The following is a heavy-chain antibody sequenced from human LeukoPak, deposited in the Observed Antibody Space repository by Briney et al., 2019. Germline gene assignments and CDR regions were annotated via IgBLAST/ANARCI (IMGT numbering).Heavy chain of an antibody. CDR2: ISSNGGST. Sequence: GGSLRLSCSASGFTFSSYAMHWVRQAPGKGLEYVSAISSNGGSTYYADSVKGRFTIFRDNSKNTLYLQMSSLRAEDTAVYYCVNEVGTYYYGMDVWGQGTTVTVSS. CDR1: GFTFSSYA. V-gene: IGHV3-64D*06. CDR3: VNEVGTYYYGMDV. J-gene: IGHJ6*02. D-gene: IGHD1-1*01.